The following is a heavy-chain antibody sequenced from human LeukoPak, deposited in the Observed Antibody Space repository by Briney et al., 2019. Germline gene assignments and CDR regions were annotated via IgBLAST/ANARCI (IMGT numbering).Heavy chain of an antibody. Sequence: GASVKVSCKASGGTISSYAISWVRQAPGQGLEWMGGIIPIFGTANYAQKFQGRVTITADESTSTAYMELSSLRSEDTAVYYCARGPKGPSIAAAGYFDYWGQGTLVTVSS. CDR2: IIPIFGTA. J-gene: IGHJ4*02. CDR1: GGTISSYA. D-gene: IGHD6-13*01. V-gene: IGHV1-69*01. CDR3: ARGPKGPSIAAAGYFDY.